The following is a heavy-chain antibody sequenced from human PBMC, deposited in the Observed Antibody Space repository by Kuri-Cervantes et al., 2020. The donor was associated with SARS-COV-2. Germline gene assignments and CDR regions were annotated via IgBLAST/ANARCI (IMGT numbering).Heavy chain of an antibody. D-gene: IGHD6-19*01. CDR1: GFTFSSYA. J-gene: IGHJ6*02. Sequence: GESLKISCAASGFTFSSYAMSWVRQAPGKGLEWVSSISSSSSYIYYADSVKGRFTISRDNAKNSLYLQMNSLRAEDTAVYYLARSVAGQWLDHGQGDLYYYYYGMDVWGQGTTVTVSS. CDR3: ARSVAGQWLDHGQGDLYYYYYGMDV. CDR2: ISSSSSYI. V-gene: IGHV3-21*01.